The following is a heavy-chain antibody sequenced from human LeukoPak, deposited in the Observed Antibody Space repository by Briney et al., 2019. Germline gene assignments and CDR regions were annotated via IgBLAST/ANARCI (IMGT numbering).Heavy chain of an antibody. V-gene: IGHV3-49*04. CDR1: GFTFGDYA. CDR2: IRSTAYGGTT. D-gene: IGHD5-12*01. Sequence: GRSLRLSCTASGFTFGDYAMSWVRQAPGKGLEWVGFIRSTAYGGTTEYAASVKGRFTISRDDSKSIAYLQMNSLKTEDTAVYYCTREVATITPYFDYWGQGTLVTASS. J-gene: IGHJ4*02. CDR3: TREVATITPYFDY.